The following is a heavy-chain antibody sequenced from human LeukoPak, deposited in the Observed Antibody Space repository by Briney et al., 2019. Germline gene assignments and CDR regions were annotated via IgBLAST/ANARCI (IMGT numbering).Heavy chain of an antibody. J-gene: IGHJ4*02. CDR1: GYTFTSYG. V-gene: IGHV1-18*01. Sequence: ASVKVSCEASGYTFTSYGISWVRQAPGQGLEWMGWISAYNGNTNYAQKLQGRVTMTTDTSTSTAYMELRSLRSDDTAVYYCARRRAYYYDSSGYTGPYYFDYWGQGTLVTVSS. CDR3: ARRRAYYYDSSGYTGPYYFDY. D-gene: IGHD3-22*01. CDR2: ISAYNGNT.